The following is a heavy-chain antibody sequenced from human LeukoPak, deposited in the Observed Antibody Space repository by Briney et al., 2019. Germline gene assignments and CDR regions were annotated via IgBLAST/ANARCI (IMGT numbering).Heavy chain of an antibody. J-gene: IGHJ4*02. CDR3: ARDGGSRRWELIFDY. CDR1: GGSFSGYY. V-gene: IGHV4-34*01. CDR2: INHSGST. D-gene: IGHD1-26*01. Sequence: SETLSLTCAVYGGSFSGYYWSWIRQPPGKGLEWIGEINHSGSTNYNPSLKSRVTISVDTSKNQFSLKLSSVTAADTAVYYCARDGGSRRWELIFDYWGQGTLVTVSS.